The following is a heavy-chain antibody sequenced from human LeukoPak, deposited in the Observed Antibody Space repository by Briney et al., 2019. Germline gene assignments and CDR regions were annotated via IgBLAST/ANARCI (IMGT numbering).Heavy chain of an antibody. CDR2: INSEGTST. J-gene: IGHJ4*02. Sequence: PGGSLRLSCAASGFXFSSYWIHWVRQAPGKGLVWVSRINSEGTSTSYADSVKGRFTISRDNAKNTLYLQMNSLRAEDTAVYYCARDNEYCTGGTCRLDYWGQGALVTVSS. V-gene: IGHV3-74*01. D-gene: IGHD2-15*01. CDR3: ARDNEYCTGGTCRLDY. CDR1: GFXFSSYW.